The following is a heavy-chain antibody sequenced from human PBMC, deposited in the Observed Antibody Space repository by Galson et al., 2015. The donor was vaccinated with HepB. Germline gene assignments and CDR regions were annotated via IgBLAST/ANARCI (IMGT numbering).Heavy chain of an antibody. CDR3: AKPRGFDYGDYLAY. J-gene: IGHJ4*02. V-gene: IGHV3-53*01. Sequence: SLRLSCAASGFTVSNNYMSWVRQAPGKGRGWVSVIYSVVSTYYADPVKGRFTISRDNYNNTLYLQMNSLRAEDTAVYYCAKPRGFDYGDYLAYWGPGTLVTVSS. D-gene: IGHD4-17*01. CDR2: IYSVVST. CDR1: GFTVSNNY.